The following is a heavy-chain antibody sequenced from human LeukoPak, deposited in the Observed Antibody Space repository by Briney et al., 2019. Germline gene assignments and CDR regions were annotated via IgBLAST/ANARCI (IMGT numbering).Heavy chain of an antibody. V-gene: IGHV4-59*01. CDR3: AREPGSHWFDP. D-gene: IGHD1-14*01. CDR1: GGSISSYY. J-gene: IGHJ5*02. Sequence: KPSETLSLTCTVSGGSISSYYWSWIRQPPGKGLEWIGYIYYSGSTNYNPSLKSRVTISVDTSKNQFSLKLSSVTAADTAVYYCAREPGSHWFDPWGQGTLVTVSS. CDR2: IYYSGST.